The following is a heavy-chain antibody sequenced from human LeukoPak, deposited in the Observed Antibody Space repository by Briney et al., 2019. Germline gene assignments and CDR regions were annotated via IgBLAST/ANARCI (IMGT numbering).Heavy chain of an antibody. Sequence: PSETLSLTCTVSGGSISSYYWSWIRQPPGEGLEWIGYINYSGSTNYNPSLKSGVTISVDTSKNQFSLKLSSVTAADTGVYYCAREDPIAAAGIHWYFDLWGRGTLVTVSS. CDR1: GGSISSYY. V-gene: IGHV4-59*01. CDR2: INYSGST. CDR3: AREDPIAAAGIHWYFDL. J-gene: IGHJ2*01. D-gene: IGHD6-13*01.